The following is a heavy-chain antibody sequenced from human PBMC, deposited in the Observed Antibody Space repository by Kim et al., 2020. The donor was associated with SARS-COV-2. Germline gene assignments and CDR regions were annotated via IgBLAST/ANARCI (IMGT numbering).Heavy chain of an antibody. V-gene: IGHV1-18*01. CDR2: ISAYNGNT. Sequence: ASVKVSCKASGYTFTSYGISWVRQAPGQGLEWMGWISAYNGNTNYAQKLQGRVTMTTDTSTSTAYMELRSLRSDDTAVYYCARDQIGLLWFGDDWFDPWGQGTLVTVSS. CDR1: GYTFTSYG. J-gene: IGHJ5*02. CDR3: ARDQIGLLWFGDDWFDP. D-gene: IGHD3-10*01.